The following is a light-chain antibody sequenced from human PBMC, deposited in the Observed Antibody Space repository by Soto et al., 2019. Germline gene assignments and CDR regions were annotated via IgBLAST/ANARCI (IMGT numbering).Light chain of an antibody. CDR2: GSS. V-gene: IGKV3-20*01. Sequence: EVVWTQSPGTLSFSPGERASLSCRASQSVSTNYLAWYQQKPGQAPNLLIFGSSDRDTGIPDRFSGIWSGTDLTLTISRLESEDFAVYYCQHYGSSPPYTFGQGTKLEIK. CDR1: QSVSTNY. J-gene: IGKJ2*01. CDR3: QHYGSSPPYT.